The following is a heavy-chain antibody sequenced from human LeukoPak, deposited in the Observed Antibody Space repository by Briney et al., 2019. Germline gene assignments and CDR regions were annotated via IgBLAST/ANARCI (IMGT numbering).Heavy chain of an antibody. D-gene: IGHD6-13*01. Sequence: GGSLRLSCAASGFTFSSYGMHWVRQAPGKGLEWVAFIRYDGSNKYYADSVKGRFTISRDNSKNTLYPQMNSLRAEDTAVYYCAKLSSSWFDPWGQGTLVTVSS. CDR1: GFTFSSYG. V-gene: IGHV3-30*02. CDR3: AKLSSSWFDP. CDR2: IRYDGSNK. J-gene: IGHJ5*02.